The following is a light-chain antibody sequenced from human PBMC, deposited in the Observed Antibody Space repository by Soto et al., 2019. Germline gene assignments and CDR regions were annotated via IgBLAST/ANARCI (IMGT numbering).Light chain of an antibody. CDR3: KSYAGSNTYV. CDR1: KSDIGVYDL. V-gene: IGLV2-8*01. J-gene: IGLJ1*01. Sequence: QSVLTQPPSASGSPGQSVTISCTGTKSDIGVYDLVSWYQHHPGKAPRLIIYEVVQRPSGVPDRFSGSKSGNTASLTVSGLQAADEADYFCKSYAGSNTYVFGSGTKV. CDR2: EVV.